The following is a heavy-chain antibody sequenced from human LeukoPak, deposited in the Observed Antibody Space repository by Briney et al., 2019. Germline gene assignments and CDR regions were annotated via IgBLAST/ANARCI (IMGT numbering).Heavy chain of an antibody. J-gene: IGHJ4*02. Sequence: GGSLRLSCAASGFTFSSYWMSWVRQAPGKGLEWVANIKQDGSEKYYADSVKGRFTISRDNSKNTLYLQMNSLRAEDTAVYYCAKDLSSSLDYWGQGTLVTVSS. CDR2: IKQDGSEK. CDR1: GFTFSSYW. D-gene: IGHD6-6*01. CDR3: AKDLSSSLDY. V-gene: IGHV3-7*01.